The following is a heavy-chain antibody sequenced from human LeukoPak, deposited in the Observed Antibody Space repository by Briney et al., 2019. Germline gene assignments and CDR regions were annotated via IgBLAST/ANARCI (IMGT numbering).Heavy chain of an antibody. Sequence: GGSLRLSCAASGFTVSSNDMSWVRQAPGKGLEWVSVIYSDGSIYYADSVRGRFTISRDTSKNTLYLQMNSLRAEDTAVYYCTRHREISTRDFEYWGQGTLVTVSS. CDR1: GFTVSSND. CDR2: IYSDGSI. CDR3: TRHREISTRDFEY. J-gene: IGHJ4*02. V-gene: IGHV3-53*01. D-gene: IGHD1-14*01.